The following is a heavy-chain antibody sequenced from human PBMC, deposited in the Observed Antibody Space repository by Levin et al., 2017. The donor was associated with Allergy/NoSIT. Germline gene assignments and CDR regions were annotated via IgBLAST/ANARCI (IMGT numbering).Heavy chain of an antibody. D-gene: IGHD5-12*01. V-gene: IGHV3-9*01. CDR1: RITFEAYS. CDR3: VQDTYSCFDWGDLEPFDS. J-gene: IGHJ3*02. Sequence: PGGSLRLSCAASRITFEAYSMHWVRHGPGKGLEWVAGISWNGGSIGYADSVRGRFTISRDNSKKSLFLHMNSLRLEDTALYYCVQDTYSCFDWGDLEPFDSWVQGTMVTVSS. CDR2: ISWNGGSI.